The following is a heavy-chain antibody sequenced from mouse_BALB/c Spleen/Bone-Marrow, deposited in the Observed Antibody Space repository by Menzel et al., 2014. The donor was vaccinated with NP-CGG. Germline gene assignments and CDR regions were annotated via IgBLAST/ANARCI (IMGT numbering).Heavy chain of an antibody. D-gene: IGHD2-3*01. J-gene: IGHJ3*01. CDR2: INPDSSTI. CDR1: GFDFSRYW. CDR3: ARLGYYGGFAY. V-gene: IGHV4-1*02. Sequence: EVKLEESGGGLVQPGGSLKLSCAASGFDFSRYWMSWVRQAPGKGLEWIGEINPDSSTINYTPSLKDKFIISRDNAKNTLYLQVSKVRSEDTALYYCARLGYYGGFAYWGQGTLVTVSA.